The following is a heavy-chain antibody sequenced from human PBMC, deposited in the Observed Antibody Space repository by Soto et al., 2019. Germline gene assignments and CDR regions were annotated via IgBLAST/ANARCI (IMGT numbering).Heavy chain of an antibody. CDR3: ARVGDSSSSAGYYFDY. V-gene: IGHV1-69*13. J-gene: IGHJ4*02. Sequence: GASVKVSCKASGGTFSSYAISWVRQAPGQGLEWMGGIIPIFGTANYAQKFQGRVTITADESTSTAYMELSSLRSEDTAVYYCARVGDSSSSAGYYFDYWGQVTLVTVSS. CDR2: IIPIFGTA. D-gene: IGHD6-6*01. CDR1: GGTFSSYA.